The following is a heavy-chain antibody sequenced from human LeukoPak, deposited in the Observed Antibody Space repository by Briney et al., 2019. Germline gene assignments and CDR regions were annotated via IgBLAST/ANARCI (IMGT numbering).Heavy chain of an antibody. V-gene: IGHV4-39*01. CDR3: ARQLNSGSWPFDY. CDR1: GGSISSSSYY. J-gene: IGHJ4*02. D-gene: IGHD1-26*01. CDR2: IYYSGST. Sequence: SETLSLTCTVSGGSISSSSYYWGWIRQPPGKGLEWIGSIYYSGSTYYNPSLKSRVTISVDTSKNQFSLKLSSVTAADTAVYYCARQLNSGSWPFDYWGQGTLVTVS.